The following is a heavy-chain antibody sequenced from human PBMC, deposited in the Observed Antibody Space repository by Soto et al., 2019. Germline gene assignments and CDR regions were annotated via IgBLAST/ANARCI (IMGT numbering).Heavy chain of an antibody. Sequence: LSLSCAASGFTVSSNYMSWVRQAPGKGLEWVSVIYSGGSTYYADSVKGRFTISRDNSKNTLYLQMNSLRAEDTAVYYCARDAATEYYYDSSGPPSLYYYYGMDVWGQGTTVTVSS. CDR3: ARDAATEYYYDSSGPPSLYYYYGMDV. D-gene: IGHD3-22*01. V-gene: IGHV3-53*01. CDR1: GFTVSSNY. CDR2: IYSGGST. J-gene: IGHJ6*02.